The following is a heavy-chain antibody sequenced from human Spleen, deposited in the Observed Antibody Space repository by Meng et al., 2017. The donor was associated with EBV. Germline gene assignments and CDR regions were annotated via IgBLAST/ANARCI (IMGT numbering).Heavy chain of an antibody. D-gene: IGHD6-13*01. V-gene: IGHV4-30-2*01. CDR2: IYDSGST. J-gene: IGHJ4*02. CDR3: ATSSSSWTRFDY. Sequence: HPQLQESGSGLVNPSQTLSLTCAVSGGSISSGGYSWSWIRQPPGKGLEWIGHIYDSGSTYYNPSLKSRVTISVDRSNSQFSLKLSSVTAADTAVYYCATSSSSWTRFDYWGQGTLVTVSS. CDR1: GGSISSGGYS.